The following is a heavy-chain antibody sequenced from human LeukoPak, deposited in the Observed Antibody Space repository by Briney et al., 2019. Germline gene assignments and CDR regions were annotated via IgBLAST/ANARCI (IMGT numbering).Heavy chain of an antibody. CDR2: IYYSGST. J-gene: IGHJ4*02. V-gene: IGHV4-59*05. D-gene: IGHD2-2*01. Sequence: PSETLSLTCAVSGGSISTYYWTWIRQPPGKGLEWIGSIYYSGSTYYNPSLKSRVTISVDTSKNQFSLKLSSVTAADTAVYYCARPPLYCSSTSCHLDYWGQGTLVTVSS. CDR3: ARPPLYCSSTSCHLDY. CDR1: GGSISTYY.